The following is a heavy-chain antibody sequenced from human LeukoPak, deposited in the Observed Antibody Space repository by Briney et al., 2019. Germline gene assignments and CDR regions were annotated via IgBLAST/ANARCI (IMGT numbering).Heavy chain of an antibody. Sequence: PGGPLRLSCAASGFTFSSYSMNWVRQAPGKGLEWVAAISTTSGNIYYADSVKGRFTISRDNAKNSLYLQMNSLRAEDTAVYYCARSGSSGWGNWFDPWGQGTLVTVSS. CDR1: GFTFSSYS. CDR2: ISTTSGNI. J-gene: IGHJ5*02. CDR3: ARSGSSGWGNWFDP. V-gene: IGHV3-21*01. D-gene: IGHD6-19*01.